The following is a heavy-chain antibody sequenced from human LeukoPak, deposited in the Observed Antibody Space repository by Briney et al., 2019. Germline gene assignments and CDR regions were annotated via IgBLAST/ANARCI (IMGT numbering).Heavy chain of an antibody. Sequence: ASVKVSCKASGSTFTSYAMHWVRQAPGHRLGWVGWIKAVSGDTKYSQELQGRVTITRDTSATTVYMELSSLRYEDMAVYYCARVAGTLFDYWGQGTLVTVSS. V-gene: IGHV1-3*03. CDR2: IKAVSGDT. CDR3: ARVAGTLFDY. D-gene: IGHD6-19*01. CDR1: GSTFTSYA. J-gene: IGHJ4*02.